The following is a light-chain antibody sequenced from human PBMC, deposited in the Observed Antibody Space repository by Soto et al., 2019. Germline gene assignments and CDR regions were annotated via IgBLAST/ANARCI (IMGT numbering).Light chain of an antibody. CDR2: DAS. V-gene: IGKV3-11*01. CDR1: QSVSNN. Sequence: EIVLTQSPASLSLSPVERATVSCRASQSVSNNLGWYQQKAGQAPRILIYDASNRATGIPARFSGSGSGTDFTSTISSLEPEDFAVYYCKHGGTFGQGTRLEIK. J-gene: IGKJ5*01. CDR3: KHGGT.